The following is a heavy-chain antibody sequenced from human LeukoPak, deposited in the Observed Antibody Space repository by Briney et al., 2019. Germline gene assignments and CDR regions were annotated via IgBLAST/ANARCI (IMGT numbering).Heavy chain of an antibody. CDR2: IGTAADT. D-gene: IGHD6-19*01. V-gene: IGHV3-13*04. Sequence: GGSLRLSCAASGFTFSSYDMHWVRQATGKGLEWVSAIGTAADTYYPGSVKGRFTISRENAKNSLYLQMNSLRAGDTAVYYCAKGLYSSGWYYWGQGTLVTVSS. J-gene: IGHJ4*02. CDR1: GFTFSSYD. CDR3: AKGLYSSGWYY.